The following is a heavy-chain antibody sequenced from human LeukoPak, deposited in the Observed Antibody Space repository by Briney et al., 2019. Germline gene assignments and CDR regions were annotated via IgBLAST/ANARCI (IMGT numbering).Heavy chain of an antibody. CDR3: ARDRRYSGSYGYYYYYMDV. Sequence: ASVKVSCKASGYIFTGYYMHWVRQASGQGFEWMGWINPNSGGTNYAQKFQGRVTVTRDTSISTAYMELTRLRSDDTAVYYCARDRRYSGSYGYYYYYMDVWGKGTTVTISS. D-gene: IGHD1-26*01. CDR2: INPNSGGT. J-gene: IGHJ6*03. V-gene: IGHV1-2*02. CDR1: GYIFTGYY.